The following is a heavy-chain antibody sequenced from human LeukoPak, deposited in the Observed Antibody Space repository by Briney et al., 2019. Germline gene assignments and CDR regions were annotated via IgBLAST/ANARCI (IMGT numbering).Heavy chain of an antibody. J-gene: IGHJ4*02. CDR1: GYSISSGYY. CDR3: ARHMGRYSSGWPFDY. Sequence: SETLSLTCTVSGYSISSGYYWSWIRQPPGKGLEWIGEINHSGSTNYNPSLKSRVTISVDTSKNQFSLKLSSVTAADTAVYYCARHMGRYSSGWPFDYWGQGTLVTVSS. CDR2: INHSGST. V-gene: IGHV4-38-2*02. D-gene: IGHD6-19*01.